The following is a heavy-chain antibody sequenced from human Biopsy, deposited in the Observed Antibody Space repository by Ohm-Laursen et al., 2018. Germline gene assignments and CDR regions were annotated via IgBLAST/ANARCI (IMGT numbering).Heavy chain of an antibody. Sequence: SDTLSLTCAVYGESFNGYYWSWIRQTPGKGLEWIGEINHSGRTNYNPSLKSRVTISVDTSKNQFSLKVRSVTAADTAVYYCVRGVDHYDPYHYYALDVWGQGTTVTVSS. CDR3: VRGVDHYDPYHYYALDV. CDR2: INHSGRT. V-gene: IGHV4-34*01. D-gene: IGHD3-22*01. J-gene: IGHJ6*02. CDR1: GESFNGYY.